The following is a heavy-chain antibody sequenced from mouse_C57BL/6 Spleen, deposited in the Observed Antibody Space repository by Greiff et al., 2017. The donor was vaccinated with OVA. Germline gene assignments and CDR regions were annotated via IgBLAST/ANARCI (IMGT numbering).Heavy chain of an antibody. CDR3: ARGVDPAWFAY. CDR1: GYTFTSYW. V-gene: IGHV1-59*01. J-gene: IGHJ3*01. D-gene: IGHD1-1*02. CDR2: IDPSDSYT. Sequence: QVQLQQPGAELVRPGPSVKLSCKASGYTFTSYWMHWVKQRPGQGLEWIGVIDPSDSYTNYNQKFKGKATLTVDTSSSTAYMQLSSLTSEDSAVYYCARGVDPAWFAYWGQGTLVTVSA.